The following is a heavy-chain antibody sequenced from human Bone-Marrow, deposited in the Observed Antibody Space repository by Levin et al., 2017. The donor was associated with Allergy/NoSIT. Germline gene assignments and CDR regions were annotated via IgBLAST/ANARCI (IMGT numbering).Heavy chain of an antibody. CDR3: VRDALMTSSGMWVPLDV. Sequence: SETLSLTCTVSGASMSGFYWTWIRQSPGKGLEWIGYIHHSGRPNYNPSLQSRVTISLDTSKNQFSLRLSSMTAADTAVYYCVRDALMTSSGMWVPLDVWGQGTTVTVSS. J-gene: IGHJ6*02. CDR1: GASMSGFY. CDR2: IHHSGRP. V-gene: IGHV4-59*01. D-gene: IGHD1-26*01.